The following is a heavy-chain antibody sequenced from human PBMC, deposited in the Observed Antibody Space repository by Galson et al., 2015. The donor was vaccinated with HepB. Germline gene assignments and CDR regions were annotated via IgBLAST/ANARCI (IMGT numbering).Heavy chain of an antibody. J-gene: IGHJ6*03. V-gene: IGHV3-33*01. CDR3: AREATDFWSGYHQYYYYYYYYMDV. CDR2: IWYDGSNK. Sequence: SLRLSCAASGFTFSSYGMHWVRQAPGKGLEWVAVIWYDGSNKYYADSVKGRFTISRDNSKNTLYLQMNSLRAEDTAVYYCAREATDFWSGYHQYYYYYYYYMDVWGKGTTVTVSS. D-gene: IGHD3-3*01. CDR1: GFTFSSYG.